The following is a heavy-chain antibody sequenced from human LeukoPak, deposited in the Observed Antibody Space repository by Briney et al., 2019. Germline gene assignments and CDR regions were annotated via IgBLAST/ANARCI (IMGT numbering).Heavy chain of an antibody. CDR1: GFTFSTYG. CDR2: ITGSGDFT. D-gene: IGHD4-17*01. J-gene: IGHJ4*02. V-gene: IGHV3-23*01. CDR3: TKRITATTPFDS. Sequence: GSLRLSCAASGFTFSTYGISWVRQAPGKGLEWVSAITGSGDFTKYADSVEGRFTISRDNSKNIVYLQMNSLRVEDTALYYCTKRITATTPFDSWGQGTLVIVSS.